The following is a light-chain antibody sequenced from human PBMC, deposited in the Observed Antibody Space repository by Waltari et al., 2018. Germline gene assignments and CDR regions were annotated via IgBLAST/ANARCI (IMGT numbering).Light chain of an antibody. J-gene: IGLJ2*01. V-gene: IGLV1-40*01. Sequence: QSVLTQPPSVSGAPGQRVTISCTGSSSNIGAGYDVHWYQQLPGTAPKLLSYGNSNRRSGVPDRVAGSKSGTSASLAITGLQAEDEADYYCQSYDSSLSVVVFGGGTKLTVL. CDR3: QSYDSSLSVVV. CDR1: SSNIGAGYD. CDR2: GNS.